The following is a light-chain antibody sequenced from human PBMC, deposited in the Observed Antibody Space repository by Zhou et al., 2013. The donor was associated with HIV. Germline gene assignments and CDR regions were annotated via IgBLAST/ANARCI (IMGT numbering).Light chain of an antibody. CDR1: SSDVGYYNF. J-gene: IGLJ1*01. V-gene: IGLV2-14*03. CDR3: SSYTSSSTYV. CDR2: DVT. Sequence: QSALTQPASVSGSPGQSITISCTGTSSDVGYYNFVSWYQQHPGKVPKLIIYDVTHRPSGVSNRFSGSKSGNTASLTISGLQAEDEGDYYCSSYTSSSTYVFGTGTEVAVL.